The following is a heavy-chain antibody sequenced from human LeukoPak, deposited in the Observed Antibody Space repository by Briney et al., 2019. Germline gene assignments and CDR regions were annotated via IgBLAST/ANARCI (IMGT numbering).Heavy chain of an antibody. CDR2: ISGSSGLT. CDR1: GFTFSNYA. J-gene: IGHJ4*02. CDR3: ARRGESASYGDYRFDY. Sequence: PGGSLRLSCAASGFTFSNYAMSWVRQAPGRGLEWVSAISGSSGLTYYADSVKGWFTISRDNSKNTLFLQMNSLRAEDTAVYYCARRGESASYGDYRFDYWGQGTLVTVSS. V-gene: IGHV3-23*01. D-gene: IGHD4-17*01.